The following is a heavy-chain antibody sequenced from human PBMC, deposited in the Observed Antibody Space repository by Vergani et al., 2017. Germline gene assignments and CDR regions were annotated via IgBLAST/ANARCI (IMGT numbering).Heavy chain of an antibody. D-gene: IGHD6-13*01. V-gene: IGHV4-39*01. CDR3: ARHQIAAAVSDY. CDR2: IYYSGST. CDR1: GCSISSSSYY. J-gene: IGHJ4*02. Sequence: QLQLQESGPGLVKPSETLSLTCTVSGCSISSSSYYWGWIRQPPGKGREWIGSIYYSGSTYYNPALKSRVTISVDTSKNQFSLKLSSVTAADTAVYYCARHQIAAAVSDYWGQGTLVTVSS.